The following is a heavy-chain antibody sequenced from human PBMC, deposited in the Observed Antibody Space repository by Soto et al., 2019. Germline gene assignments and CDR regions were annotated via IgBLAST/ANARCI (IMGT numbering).Heavy chain of an antibody. CDR2: IDDSGDT. D-gene: IGHD3-3*01. CDR1: GGSFRGYS. Sequence: SETLSLTCAVYGGSFRGYSWSWIRRPPGKGLEWVGEIDDSGDTNYNSSLKSRATISVDPSKNQFSLKLNSMTAADTAVYYCARSYRDNYGYFRVVPRADCFDPWGQGTPVTVS. J-gene: IGHJ5*02. V-gene: IGHV4-34*01. CDR3: ARSYRDNYGYFRVVPRADCFDP.